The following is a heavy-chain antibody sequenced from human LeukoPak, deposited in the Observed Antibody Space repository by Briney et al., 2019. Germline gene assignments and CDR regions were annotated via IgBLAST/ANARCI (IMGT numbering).Heavy chain of an antibody. V-gene: IGHV3-15*07. Sequence: GGSLRLSCAASGFTFSNAWMNWVRQAPGKGLEWVGRIKSKTDGGTTDYTAPVKGRFTISRDDSKNALYLQMNSLKTEDTAVYYCTTEGTYYYGSGIDYWGQGTLVTVSS. CDR1: GFTFSNAW. J-gene: IGHJ4*02. D-gene: IGHD3-10*01. CDR2: IKSKTDGGTT. CDR3: TTEGTYYYGSGIDY.